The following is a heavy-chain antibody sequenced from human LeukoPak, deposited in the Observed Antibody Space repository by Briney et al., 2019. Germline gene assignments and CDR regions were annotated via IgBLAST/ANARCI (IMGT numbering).Heavy chain of an antibody. D-gene: IGHD3-22*01. CDR1: GYSISSGYY. V-gene: IGHV4-38-2*01. Sequence: SETLSLTCAASGYSISSGYYWGWIRQPPGKGLEWIGSIYHSGSTYYNPSLKSRVTISVDTSKNQFSLKLSSVTAADTAVYYCARRWDSSGFDYWGQGTLVTVSS. CDR3: ARRWDSSGFDY. CDR2: IYHSGST. J-gene: IGHJ4*02.